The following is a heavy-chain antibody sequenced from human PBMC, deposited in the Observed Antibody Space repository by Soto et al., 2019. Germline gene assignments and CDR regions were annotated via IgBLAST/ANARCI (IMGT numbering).Heavy chain of an antibody. Sequence: TVRVSCKASGYTFTDYGISWVRQAPGQGLEWMGWISGYNGNTKYAQKFQGRVTMTTDTPTNTAYMELRSLRSDDTAVYYCARDREYYYDSSGNYYYHYGLDVWGQGTTVTVS. CDR2: ISGYNGNT. CDR3: ARDREYYYDSSGNYYYHYGLDV. CDR1: GYTFTDYG. V-gene: IGHV1-18*04. J-gene: IGHJ6*02. D-gene: IGHD3-22*01.